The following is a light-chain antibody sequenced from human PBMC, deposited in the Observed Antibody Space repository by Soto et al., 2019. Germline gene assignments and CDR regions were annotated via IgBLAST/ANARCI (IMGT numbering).Light chain of an antibody. V-gene: IGKV1-9*01. CDR1: QDIRSY. CDR2: AAS. J-gene: IGKJ5*01. CDR3: QQLNSFPIT. Sequence: DIQLTQAPSFVSASAGDTVTITVLASQDIRSYLAWYQQKAGRAPKLLIYAASTLQSEVPSRFSGSGSGTEFTLTISRLQPEDFATYYCQQLNSFPITFGQGTRLEIK.